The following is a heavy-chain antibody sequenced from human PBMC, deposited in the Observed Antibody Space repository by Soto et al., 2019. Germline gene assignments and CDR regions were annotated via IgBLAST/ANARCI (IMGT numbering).Heavy chain of an antibody. J-gene: IGHJ6*02. CDR3: ARQGPYSGYVLYYYGMDV. D-gene: IGHD5-12*01. CDR1: GGSISSYY. Sequence: PSETLSLTCTVSGGSISSYYWSWIRQPPGKGLEWIGYIYYSGSTNYNPSLKSRVTISVDTSKNQFSLKLSSVTAADTAVYYCARQGPYSGYVLYYYGMDVWGQGTTVTVSS. V-gene: IGHV4-59*08. CDR2: IYYSGST.